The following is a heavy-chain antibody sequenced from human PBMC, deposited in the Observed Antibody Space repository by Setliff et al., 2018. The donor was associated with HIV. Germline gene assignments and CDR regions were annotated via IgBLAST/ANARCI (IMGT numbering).Heavy chain of an antibody. J-gene: IGHJ3*02. CDR2: IHKDGSDK. V-gene: IGHV3-7*05. CDR1: GFTFNIYW. Sequence: PGGSLRLSCAASGFTFNIYWMRWVRQAPGEGLEWVANIHKDGSDKNYVDSVRGRFTISRDNGENSVYLQMNSLRAEDTAVYYCAKYGWGSHRAFEMWGQGTMVTVSS. CDR3: AKYGWGSHRAFEM. D-gene: IGHD3-10*01.